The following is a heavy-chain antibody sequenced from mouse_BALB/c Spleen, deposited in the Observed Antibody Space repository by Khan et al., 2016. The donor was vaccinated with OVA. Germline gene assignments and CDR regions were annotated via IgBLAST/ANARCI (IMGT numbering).Heavy chain of an antibody. CDR2: VNPNTDTI. CDR1: GYSFTLYY. Sequence: VHLQQPGPDLVKPGASVKISCKASGYSFTLYYMSWVKQSHGKSLEWIGRVNPNTDTINYNQEFKGKAILTVDKSSNTAYMELRSLTSEDSVVYFCARGYDFFASWGQGTLVTVSA. J-gene: IGHJ3*01. V-gene: IGHV1-26*01. D-gene: IGHD2-14*01. CDR3: ARGYDFFAS.